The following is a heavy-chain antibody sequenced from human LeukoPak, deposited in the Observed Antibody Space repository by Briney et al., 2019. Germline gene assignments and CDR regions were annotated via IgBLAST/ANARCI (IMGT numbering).Heavy chain of an antibody. CDR2: ISGSGGST. CDR3: ANYGGIRTAMSDY. J-gene: IGHJ4*02. V-gene: IGHV3-23*01. Sequence: GGSLRLSCATSGFTFSAYWMIWVRQAPGKGLEWVSAISGSGGSTYYADSVKGRFTISRDNSKNTLYLQMNSLRAEDTAVYYCANYGGIRTAMSDYWGQGTLVTVSS. D-gene: IGHD5-18*01. CDR1: GFTFSAYW.